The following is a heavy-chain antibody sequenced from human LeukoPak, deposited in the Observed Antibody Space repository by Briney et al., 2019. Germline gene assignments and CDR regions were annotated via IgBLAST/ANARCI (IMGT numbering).Heavy chain of an antibody. D-gene: IGHD2-2*03. CDR1: GFSFSSYW. CDR2: IKQDGSEK. J-gene: IGHJ4*02. Sequence: GGSLRLSCAASGFSFSSYWMSWVRQAPGKGLEWVANIKQDGSEKYYVDSVKGRFTISRDNAKNSLYLQMNSLRAEDTAVYYCARPLFGYCSSTRCGLSDYWGQGTLVTVSS. V-gene: IGHV3-7*01. CDR3: ARPLFGYCSSTRCGLSDY.